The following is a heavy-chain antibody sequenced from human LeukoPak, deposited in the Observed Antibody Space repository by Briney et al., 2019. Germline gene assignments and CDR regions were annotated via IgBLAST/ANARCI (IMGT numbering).Heavy chain of an antibody. Sequence: PRGSLRLSCAASGFTFSSYAMSWVRQAPGKGLEWVSAISGSGGSTYYADSVKGRFTISRDNSKNTLYLQMNSLRAEDTAVYYCAKAYCGGDCYPGEIFDYWGQGTLVTVSS. CDR3: AKAYCGGDCYPGEIFDY. CDR2: ISGSGGST. D-gene: IGHD2-21*02. CDR1: GFTFSSYA. V-gene: IGHV3-23*01. J-gene: IGHJ4*02.